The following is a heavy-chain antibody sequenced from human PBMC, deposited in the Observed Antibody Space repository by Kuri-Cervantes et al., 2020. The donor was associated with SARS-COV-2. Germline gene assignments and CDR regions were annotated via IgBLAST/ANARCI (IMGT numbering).Heavy chain of an antibody. V-gene: IGHV4-34*01. J-gene: IGHJ4*02. CDR2: INHSGST. CDR3: ASRYCSGGSCYGGPYYFDY. D-gene: IGHD2-15*01. Sequence: GSLRLSWAVYGGSFSGYYWSWIRQPPGKGLEWIGEINHSGSTNYNPSLKSRVTISVDTSKNQFSLKLSSVTAADTAVYYCASRYCSGGSCYGGPYYFDYWGQGTLVTVSS. CDR1: GGSFSGYY.